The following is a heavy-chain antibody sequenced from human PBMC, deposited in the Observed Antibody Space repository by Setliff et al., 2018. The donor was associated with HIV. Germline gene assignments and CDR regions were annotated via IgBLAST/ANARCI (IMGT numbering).Heavy chain of an antibody. J-gene: IGHJ6*03. CDR3: ARGRAGTRYYYYYMDV. Sequence: SETLSLTCTVSGASISRDGYYWGWIRQPPGKGLQWIGCVFYSGSTYYDPSLESRVTISVATSKNQFSLKLSSVTAADTAVYYCARGRAGTRYYYYYMDVWGKGTTVTVSS. D-gene: IGHD6-19*01. CDR2: VFYSGST. CDR1: GASISRDGYY. V-gene: IGHV4-39*01.